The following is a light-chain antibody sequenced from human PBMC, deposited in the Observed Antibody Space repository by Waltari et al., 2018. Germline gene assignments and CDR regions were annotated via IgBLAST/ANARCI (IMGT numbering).Light chain of an antibody. CDR2: AAS. CDR1: QSISSY. CDR3: QQGHSTPRT. Sequence: DIQMTQSPSSLSASVGDSVTITCRESQSISSYLYWYQQKPEKAPQLLIYAASSLQSGVPSRFSGRGSGTDFTLTITSLQPEDFATYYCQQGHSTPRTFGQGTKVEIK. J-gene: IGKJ1*01. V-gene: IGKV1-39*01.